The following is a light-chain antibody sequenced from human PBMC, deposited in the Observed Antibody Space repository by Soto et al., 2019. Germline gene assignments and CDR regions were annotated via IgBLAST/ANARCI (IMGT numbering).Light chain of an antibody. V-gene: IGKV1-39*01. J-gene: IGKJ1*01. CDR2: AAS. Sequence: DIQMTQAPSSLSASVGDRVTITCRASQSISNYLKWYQQKPGKAPKLLIYAASSLQSGVPSRFSGSGSGTDFTLTISSLQPEDFATYYCQQSYSTPQTFGQGTKVEIK. CDR1: QSISNY. CDR3: QQSYSTPQT.